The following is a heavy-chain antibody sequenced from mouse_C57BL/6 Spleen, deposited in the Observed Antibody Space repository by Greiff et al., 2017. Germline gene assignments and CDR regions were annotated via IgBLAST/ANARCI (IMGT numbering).Heavy chain of an antibody. CDR2: INPGSGGT. J-gene: IGHJ4*01. V-gene: IGHV1-54*01. Sequence: QVQLQQSGAELVRPGTSVKVSCKASGYAFTNYLIEWVKQRPGQGLEWIGVINPGSGGTNYNEKFKGKATLTADKSSSTAYMQLSSLTSEDSAVYFCARENERDAMDYWGQGTSVTVSS. CDR1: GYAFTNYL. CDR3: ARENERDAMDY.